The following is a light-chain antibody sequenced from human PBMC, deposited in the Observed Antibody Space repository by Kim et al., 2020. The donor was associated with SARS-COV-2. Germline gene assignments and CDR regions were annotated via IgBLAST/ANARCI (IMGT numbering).Light chain of an antibody. Sequence: SPRERATLACRASASVSNTYVAWYQQKPGQAPRLLIYDTSSRATGIADRFSGSGSGADFTLTISRLEPEDFAVFYCQHYGSPTLTFGGGTKVDIK. J-gene: IGKJ4*01. CDR2: DTS. CDR3: QHYGSPTLT. CDR1: ASVSNTY. V-gene: IGKV3-20*01.